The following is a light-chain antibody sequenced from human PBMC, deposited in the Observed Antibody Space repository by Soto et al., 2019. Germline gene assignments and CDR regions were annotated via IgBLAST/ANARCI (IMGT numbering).Light chain of an antibody. Sequence: EIVLTQSPATLSLSPGERATLSCRASQSVSSYLAWYQQKPGQAPRLLIYDASNRATGIPARFSGSGSGTDFTLTIRSLEPEDFAVYYCQQRSNWPFFGPGTKVDIK. CDR2: DAS. J-gene: IGKJ3*01. CDR1: QSVSSY. V-gene: IGKV3-11*01. CDR3: QQRSNWPF.